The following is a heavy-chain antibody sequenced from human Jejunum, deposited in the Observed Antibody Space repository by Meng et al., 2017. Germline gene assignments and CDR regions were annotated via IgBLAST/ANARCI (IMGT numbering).Heavy chain of an antibody. CDR3: SKLTSL. CDR1: RFTFSSSS. CDR2: FTGTTTST. J-gene: IGHJ4*02. V-gene: IGHV3-23*04. Sequence: EVKLVEAGGGSVQPGGSLRLSCAASRFTFSSSSMTWVSQAQGKGLEWVSTFTGTTTSTYYAHSVKGRFTISRDNSKNSLYLQMNSLRAEDTAVYYCSKLTSLWGQGTLVTVSS. D-gene: IGHD3-16*01.